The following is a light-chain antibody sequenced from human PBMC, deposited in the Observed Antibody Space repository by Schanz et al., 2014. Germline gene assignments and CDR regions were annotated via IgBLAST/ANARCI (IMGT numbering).Light chain of an antibody. CDR3: GSYARTYTLV. V-gene: IGLV2-8*01. CDR1: SSDVGAYNY. J-gene: IGLJ2*01. Sequence: QSALTQPPSASGSPGQSVTISCTGTSSDVGAYNYVSWYQQQPGKAPKLMIYEVSKRPSGVPDRFSGSKSGNTASLIVSGLQAEDEADYCGGSYARTYTLVFGGGTKLTVL. CDR2: EVS.